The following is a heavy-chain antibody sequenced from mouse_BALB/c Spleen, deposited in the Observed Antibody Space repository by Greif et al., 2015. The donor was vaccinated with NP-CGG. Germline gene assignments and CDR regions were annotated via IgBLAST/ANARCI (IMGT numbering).Heavy chain of an antibody. CDR3: ARRRYDLYYFDS. D-gene: IGHD2-14*01. V-gene: IGHV1-14*01. Sequence: CGPELVKPGASVKMSCKSSGNTFTSYVLHWVRQKPGQGLEWIGYINLYNDGTKYNEKFKGKATLTSDKSSSTAYMELSSLTSEDSAVYYCARRRYDLYYFDSWGQGTTLTVSS. J-gene: IGHJ2*01. CDR2: INLYNDGT. CDR1: GNTFTSYV.